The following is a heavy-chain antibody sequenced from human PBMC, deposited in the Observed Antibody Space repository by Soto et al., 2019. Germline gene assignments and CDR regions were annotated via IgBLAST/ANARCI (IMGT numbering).Heavy chain of an antibody. V-gene: IGHV1-69*13. Sequence: SVKVSCKASARTFSSYAISWVRQAPGQGLEWMGGIIPIFGTANYAQKFQGRVTITADESTRTAYMELSSLRSEDTAVYYCARDKSYYDSSGYFWFFDYWGQGTLVTVSS. CDR3: ARDKSYYDSSGYFWFFDY. D-gene: IGHD3-22*01. CDR1: ARTFSSYA. J-gene: IGHJ4*02. CDR2: IIPIFGTA.